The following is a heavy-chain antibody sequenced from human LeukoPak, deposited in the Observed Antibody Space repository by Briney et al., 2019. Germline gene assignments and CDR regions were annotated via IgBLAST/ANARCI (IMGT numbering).Heavy chain of an antibody. J-gene: IGHJ4*02. CDR2: ISSSSSTI. D-gene: IGHD1-26*01. CDR3: ARTKNVVGASPLDY. V-gene: IGHV3-48*01. Sequence: QSGGSLRLSCAASGFTFSSYSMNWVRQAPGKGLEWVSYISSSSSTIYYADSVKGRFTISRDNAKNSLYLQMNSLRAEDTAVYYCARTKNVVGASPLDYWGQGTLVTVSS. CDR1: GFTFSSYS.